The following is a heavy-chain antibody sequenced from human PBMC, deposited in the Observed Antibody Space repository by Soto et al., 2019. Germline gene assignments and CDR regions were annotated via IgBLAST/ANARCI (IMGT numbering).Heavy chain of an antibody. CDR2: IYHSGSI. V-gene: IGHV4-30-2*01. CDR3: ARVPDY. J-gene: IGHJ4*02. Sequence: QLQLQESGSGRVKPSQTLSLTCAVSGGSISSGGYSWSWIRQPPGKGLEGIGYIYHSGSIYYNPSLKSRVTISVDRSKNQFSLKLSSVTAADTAVYYCARVPDYGGQGTLVTVSS. CDR1: GGSISSGGYS.